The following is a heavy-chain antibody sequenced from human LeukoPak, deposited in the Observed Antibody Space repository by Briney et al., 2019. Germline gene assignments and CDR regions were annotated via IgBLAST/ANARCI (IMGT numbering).Heavy chain of an antibody. J-gene: IGHJ4*02. V-gene: IGHV3-48*04. CDR1: GFTFITYS. CDR2: ISSSSATK. Sequence: GSLRLSCSAAGFTFITYSMKWGRQPPAEEGLWFSYISSSSATKYSDASVQGRFTIFRDNAKKSLYLQMNSLGAEDTAVYYCARAEKGGYYDSSGYDYWGQGTLVTVSS. CDR3: ARAEKGGYYDSSGYDY. D-gene: IGHD3-22*01.